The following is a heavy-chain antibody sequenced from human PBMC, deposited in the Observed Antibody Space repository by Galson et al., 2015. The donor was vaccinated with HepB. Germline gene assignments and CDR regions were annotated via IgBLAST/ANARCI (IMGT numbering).Heavy chain of an antibody. D-gene: IGHD3-10*01. V-gene: IGHV3-30*04. J-gene: IGHJ4*02. CDR3: ARDGGFGELNYYFDY. Sequence: SLRLSCAASGFTFSSYAMHWVRQAPGKGLEWVAVISYDGSNKYYADSVKGRFTISRDNSKNTLYLQMNSLRAEDTAVYYCARDGGFGELNYYFDYWGQGTLVTVSS. CDR2: ISYDGSNK. CDR1: GFTFSSYA.